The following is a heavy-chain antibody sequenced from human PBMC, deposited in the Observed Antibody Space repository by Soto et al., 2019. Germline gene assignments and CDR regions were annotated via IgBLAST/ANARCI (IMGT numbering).Heavy chain of an antibody. CDR1: GGSFSGYY. CDR3: AREGYCSSTSCRTRGWFDP. V-gene: IGHV4-34*01. CDR2: INHSGST. Sequence: SETLSLTCAVYGGSFSGYYWSWIRQPPGKGLEWIGEINHSGSTNYNPSPKSRVTISVDTSKNQFSLKLSSVTAADTAVYYCAREGYCSSTSCRTRGWFDPWGQGTLVTVSS. J-gene: IGHJ5*02. D-gene: IGHD2-2*01.